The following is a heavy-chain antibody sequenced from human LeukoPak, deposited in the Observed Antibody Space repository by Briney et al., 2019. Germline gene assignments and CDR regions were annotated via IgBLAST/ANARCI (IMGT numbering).Heavy chain of an antibody. D-gene: IGHD3-9*01. Sequence: SETLSLTCAVYGGSFSGYYWSWIRQPPGKGLEWIGEINHSGSTNYNPSLKSRVTISVDTSKNQFSLKLSSVTAADTAVYYCAISIRSHLPYYMDVWGKGTTVTVSS. CDR1: GGSFSGYY. CDR3: AISIRSHLPYYMDV. CDR2: INHSGST. V-gene: IGHV4-34*01. J-gene: IGHJ6*03.